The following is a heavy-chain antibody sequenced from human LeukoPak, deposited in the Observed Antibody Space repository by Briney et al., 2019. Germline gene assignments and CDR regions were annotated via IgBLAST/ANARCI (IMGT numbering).Heavy chain of an antibody. CDR1: GGSINSYY. J-gene: IGHJ5*02. D-gene: IGHD3-10*01. Sequence: PSETLSLTCTVSGGSINSYYWSWIRQPPGKGLEWIGYISYSGSTNYNPSLKSRVTISVDTSKSQFSLKLTSVTAADTAVYYCARGGGSGRGNWFDPWGQGSLVIVSS. CDR3: ARGGGSGRGNWFDP. V-gene: IGHV4-59*01. CDR2: ISYSGST.